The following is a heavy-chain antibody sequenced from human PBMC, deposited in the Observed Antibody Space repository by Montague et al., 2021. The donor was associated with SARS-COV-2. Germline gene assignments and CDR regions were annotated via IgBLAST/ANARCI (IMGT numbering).Heavy chain of an antibody. CDR1: GVSMSSYH. D-gene: IGHD3-16*01. Sequence: SETLSLTCSVSGVSMSSYHWVWIRQPPGKGLEWIGYVSSRGSTNXNLSLKSRVTISLDTSKNRFSLRVTSVTAADTAVYYCARDVRYYYDQWGQGILVTVSS. CDR3: ARDVRYYYDQ. CDR2: VSSRGST. J-gene: IGHJ4*02. V-gene: IGHV4-59*01.